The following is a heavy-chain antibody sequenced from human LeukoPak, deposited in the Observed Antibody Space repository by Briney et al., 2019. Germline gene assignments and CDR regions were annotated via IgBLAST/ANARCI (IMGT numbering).Heavy chain of an antibody. CDR1: GYTFTGYY. CDR2: INPNSGGT. D-gene: IGHD4-17*01. J-gene: IGHJ3*02. CDR3: ARTGRLRFTGGFDI. Sequence: ASVKVSCKASGYTFTGYYMHWVRQAPGQGLEWMGWINPNSGGTNYSQKFQGRVTMTRGTSISTAYMELSRLRSDDTAVYYCARTGRLRFTGGFDIWGQGTMASVSS. V-gene: IGHV1-2*02.